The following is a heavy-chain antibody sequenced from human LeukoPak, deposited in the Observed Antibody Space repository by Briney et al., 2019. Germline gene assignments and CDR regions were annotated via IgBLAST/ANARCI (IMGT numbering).Heavy chain of an antibody. CDR3: VRDLRYCSSTSCYDPCFDY. CDR2: LNSDGSST. CDR1: GFTFSSYW. V-gene: IGHV3-74*01. J-gene: IGHJ4*02. Sequence: PGGSLRLSCAASGFTFSSYWMHWVRQAPGKGLVWVSRLNSDGSSTGYADSVKGRFTISRDNAKHTLYLQMNSLRDEDTAVYYCVRDLRYCSSTSCYDPCFDYWGQGTLVTVSS. D-gene: IGHD2-2*01.